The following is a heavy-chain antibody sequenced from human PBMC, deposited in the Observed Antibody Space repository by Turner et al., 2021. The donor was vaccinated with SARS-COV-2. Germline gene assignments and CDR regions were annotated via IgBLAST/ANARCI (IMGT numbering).Heavy chain of an antibody. CDR2: IHPSDGRT. D-gene: IGHD6-6*01. Sequence: QVQLVQSGAEVKKPGASGKLSCKASGYNFTTYYIHWVRQAPGQGLEWMGIIHPSDGRTDYPQRFQGRVTMTRDTSTSTVHMELSSLISEDTAVYYCETVVGAVWGQGTLVIVSS. CDR3: ETVVGAV. V-gene: IGHV1-46*01. CDR1: GYNFTTYY. J-gene: IGHJ4*02.